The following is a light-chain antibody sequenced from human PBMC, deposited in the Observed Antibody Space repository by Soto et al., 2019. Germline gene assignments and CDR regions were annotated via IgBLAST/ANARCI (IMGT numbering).Light chain of an antibody. CDR2: STK. J-gene: IGLJ3*02. CDR3: VLYVGSGLGV. CDR1: SGSVSTSYY. V-gene: IGLV8-61*01. Sequence: QAVVTQEPSFSVSPGGTVTLTCGLSSGSVSTSYYPSWYQQTPGQAPRTLIYSTKTRSSGVPDRFSGSILGNKAALTITGAQADDESDYYCVLYVGSGLGVFGGGTKVTVL.